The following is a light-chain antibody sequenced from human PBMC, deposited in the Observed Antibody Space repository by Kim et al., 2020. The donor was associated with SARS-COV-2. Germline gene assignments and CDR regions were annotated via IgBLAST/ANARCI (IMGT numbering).Light chain of an antibody. CDR1: KLGGNY. CDR3: QAWDTTSVL. Sequence: VSPGQTASITCSGDKLGGNYACWYQQKPGQSPVLLIYEDSKRPSGIPERFSGSMSGNTATLTISGTQAMDEADYYCQAWDTTSVLFGGGTQLTVL. J-gene: IGLJ3*02. V-gene: IGLV3-1*01. CDR2: EDS.